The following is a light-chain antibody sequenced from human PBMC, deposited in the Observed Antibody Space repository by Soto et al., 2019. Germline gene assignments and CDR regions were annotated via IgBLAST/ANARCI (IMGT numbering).Light chain of an antibody. CDR1: SSDVVDFNF. Sequence: QSALTQPASVSGSPGQSITISCTGTSSDVVDFNFVSWYQQHPGKAPKLLIYDVSHRPSGFSSRFSGSKSGNTASLTISGLQAEDEAHYFCSSYTTTTTLVFGGGTQLTVL. CDR3: SSYTTTTTLV. V-gene: IGLV2-14*01. CDR2: DVS. J-gene: IGLJ3*02.